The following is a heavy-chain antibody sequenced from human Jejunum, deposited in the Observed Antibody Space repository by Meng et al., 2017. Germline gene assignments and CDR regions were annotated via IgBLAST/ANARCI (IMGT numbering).Heavy chain of an antibody. D-gene: IGHD6-19*01. CDR3: VRDQRFSYSSNYSSR. V-gene: IGHV3-30*01. J-gene: IGHJ4*02. CDR2: ISYDGSRQ. Sequence: GGSLRLSWAASGFTFDSYVMLWVSPAPNMGLGWVALISYDGSRQYYADSVKGRVTISRDSSERTVYLQMISLIPEDTSIYYCVRDQRFSYSSNYSSRWGQGTLVTVSS. CDR1: GFTFDSYV.